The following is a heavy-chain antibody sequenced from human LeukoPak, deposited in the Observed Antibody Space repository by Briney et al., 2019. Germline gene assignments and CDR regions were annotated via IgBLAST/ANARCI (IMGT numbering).Heavy chain of an antibody. CDR1: RFSLSTSGMC. J-gene: IGHJ4*02. Sequence: SGPALVKPTQTLTLTCTFSRFSLSTSGMCVSWIRQPPGKALEWLARIDWDDDKYYSTSLKTRLTISKDTSKKQVVLTMTNMDPVDTATYYCARTCPYYYDSSGYPDYWGQGTLVTVSS. CDR3: ARTCPYYYDSSGYPDY. D-gene: IGHD3-22*01. V-gene: IGHV2-70*11. CDR2: IDWDDDK.